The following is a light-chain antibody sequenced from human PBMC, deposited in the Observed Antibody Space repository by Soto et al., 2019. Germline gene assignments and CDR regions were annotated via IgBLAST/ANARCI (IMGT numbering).Light chain of an antibody. J-gene: IGLJ2*01. V-gene: IGLV1-51*01. CDR1: TSNIGNNY. CDR3: ATWDSSLSAMF. CDR2: DNA. Sequence: QSVLTQSPSVSAAPGQKVTISCSGSTSNIGNNYVSWYQQLPATAPKLLIYDNAKRPSGIPDRFSGSKSGTSATLGITGLQTGDEADYYCATWDSSLSAMFFGGGTKLTVL.